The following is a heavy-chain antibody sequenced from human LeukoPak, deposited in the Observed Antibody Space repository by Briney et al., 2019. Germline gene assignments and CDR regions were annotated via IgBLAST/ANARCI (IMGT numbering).Heavy chain of an antibody. D-gene: IGHD2-15*01. V-gene: IGHV4-39*07. J-gene: IGHJ6*03. Sequence: MASDTLSLTCSVSGGSLRSDRHNWAWVRQSADKGLEHIGSVDQTGSPYYNPPLKSRVTISVDTSNKQFSLNLTSVTAADTAVYYCARDLGGYPFFMDVWGKGITVTVSS. CDR2: VDQTGSP. CDR3: ARDLGGYPFFMDV. CDR1: GGSLRSDRHN.